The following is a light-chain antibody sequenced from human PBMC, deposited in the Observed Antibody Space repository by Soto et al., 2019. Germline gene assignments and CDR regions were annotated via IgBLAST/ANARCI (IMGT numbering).Light chain of an antibody. J-gene: IGKJ5*01. Sequence: DIQMTQSPSSLSASVGDRITITWRASENIARHLNWYQQKPGKAPNLLIYAASNLQNGVPLRFRGGGSGTDFTLTISNLQPEDFATYYCQQSYSTLSITFGQGTRLEIK. CDR2: AAS. CDR3: QQSYSTLSIT. CDR1: ENIARH. V-gene: IGKV1-39*01.